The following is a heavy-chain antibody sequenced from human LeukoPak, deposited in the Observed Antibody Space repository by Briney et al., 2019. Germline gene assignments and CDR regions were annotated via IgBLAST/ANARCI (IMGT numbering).Heavy chain of an antibody. D-gene: IGHD6-19*01. CDR2: IYPGDSDT. J-gene: IGHJ4*02. CDR1: GYTFTTFW. V-gene: IGHV5-51*01. Sequence: GESLKISCQGSGYTFTTFWIGWVRQMPGKGLEWMGIIYPGDSDTRYSPSFQGQVTISADKSISTAYLQWSSLKASDTAMYYCARHSGGGWDYFDYWGQGTLVTVSS. CDR3: ARHSGGGWDYFDY.